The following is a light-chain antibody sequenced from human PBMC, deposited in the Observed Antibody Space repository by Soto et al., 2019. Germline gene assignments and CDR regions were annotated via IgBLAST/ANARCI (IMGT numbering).Light chain of an antibody. CDR3: SSYTSSTASV. Sequence: QSVLTQPASVSGSPGQSITISCTGTSSDVGGYNYVSWYQLHPGKAPKLIIYEVSNRPSGVSNRFSGSKSGNTASLTISGLQAEDEADYYCSSYTSSTASVFGTGTKVTVL. CDR2: EVS. V-gene: IGLV2-14*01. J-gene: IGLJ1*01. CDR1: SSDVGGYNY.